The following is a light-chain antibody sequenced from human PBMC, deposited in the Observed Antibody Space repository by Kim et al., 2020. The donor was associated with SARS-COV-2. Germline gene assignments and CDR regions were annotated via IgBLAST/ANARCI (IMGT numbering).Light chain of an antibody. CDR2: SNN. CDR1: SSKIGSNT. CDR3: AAWDDSLNGQV. Sequence: GQRVTISCSGSSSKIGSNTVNWYQQLPGTAPKLLIYSNNQRPSGVPDRFSGSKSGTSASLAISGLQSEDEADYYCAAWDDSLNGQVFGGGTQLTVL. J-gene: IGLJ3*02. V-gene: IGLV1-44*01.